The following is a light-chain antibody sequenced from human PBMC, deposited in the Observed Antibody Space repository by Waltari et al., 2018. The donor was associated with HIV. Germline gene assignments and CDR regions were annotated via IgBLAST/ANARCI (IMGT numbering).Light chain of an antibody. CDR2: EVT. CDR1: NSDIWSFNL. Sequence: QSALTQPASVSGSPGQSITFSCTGTNSDIWSFNLVSWYQQHPGRVPKVIIYEVTERPSGISSRFSGSKSGNTASLTISGLQPEDEADYYCCAYAHTKTWVFGGGTKLTVL. CDR3: CAYAHTKTWV. J-gene: IGLJ3*02. V-gene: IGLV2-23*02.